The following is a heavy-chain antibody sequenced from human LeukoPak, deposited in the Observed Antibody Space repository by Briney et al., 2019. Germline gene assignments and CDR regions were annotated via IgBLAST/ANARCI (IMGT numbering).Heavy chain of an antibody. Sequence: SETLSLTCTVSGGSISSYYWSWIRQPPGKGLEWIGYIYYSGSTTYNPSLKSRVTISVDTSKNQFSLKLSSVTAADTAVYYCARRNGGEFDYWGQGTLVTVSS. CDR3: ARRNGGEFDY. J-gene: IGHJ4*02. CDR2: IYYSGST. V-gene: IGHV4-59*08. CDR1: GGSISSYY. D-gene: IGHD4-23*01.